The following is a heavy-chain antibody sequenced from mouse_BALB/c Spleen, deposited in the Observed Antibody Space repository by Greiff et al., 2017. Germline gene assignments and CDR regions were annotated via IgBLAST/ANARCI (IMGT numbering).Heavy chain of an antibody. CDR3: TRDGGRYFDV. V-gene: IGHV1-15*01. D-gene: IGHD2-3*01. CDR1: GYTFTDYE. CDR2: IDPENGGT. Sequence: QVQLQQSGAELVRPGASVTLSCKASGYTFTDYEMHWVKQTHVHGLEWIGAIDPENGGTAYNQKFKGKATLTADKSSSTAYMEHRSLTSEDSAVYYCTRDGGRYFDVWGAGTTVTVSS. J-gene: IGHJ1*01.